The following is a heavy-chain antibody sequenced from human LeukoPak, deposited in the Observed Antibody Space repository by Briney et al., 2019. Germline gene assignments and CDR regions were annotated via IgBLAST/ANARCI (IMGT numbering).Heavy chain of an antibody. CDR1: GYTFTNYD. V-gene: IGHV1-8*01. D-gene: IGHD5-12*01. Sequence: ASVKVSCKASGYTFTNYDINWVRQATGQGPEWMGWMNPYSGNKGYAQKFQDRFTMTRNTSISTAYMGLSSLRSEDTAVYYCATGHHLGVATVDYWGQGTLVTVSS. J-gene: IGHJ4*02. CDR3: ATGHHLGVATVDY. CDR2: MNPYSGNK.